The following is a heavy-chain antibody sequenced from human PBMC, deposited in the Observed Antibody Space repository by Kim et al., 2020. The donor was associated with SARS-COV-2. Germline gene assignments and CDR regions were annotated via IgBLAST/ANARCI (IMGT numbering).Heavy chain of an antibody. CDR1: AGSITSVRPY. CDR3: VRSYSASSVHLHNWCDP. CDR2: IHYTGTT. V-gene: IGHV4-39*01. Sequence: SETLSLTCSVSAGSITSVRPYWGWIRQSPGKGLEWIASIHYTGTTYYNPSLKSRVTMSVDTSKNQFSLKLNSVTAADTAVYYCVRSYSASSVHLHNWCDPGGEGSRVTVSS. J-gene: IGHJ5*02. D-gene: IGHD6-6*01.